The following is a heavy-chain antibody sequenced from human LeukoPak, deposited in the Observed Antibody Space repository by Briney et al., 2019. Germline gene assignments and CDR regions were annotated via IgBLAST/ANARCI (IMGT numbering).Heavy chain of an antibody. Sequence: SETLSLTCAVYGGSFSGYYWSWIRQPPGKGLEWIGEINHSGSTNYNPSLKSRVTISVDTSKNQFSLKLSSVTAADTAVYYCAREAGYYMDVWGKGTTVTVSS. CDR2: INHSGST. CDR3: AREAGYYMDV. J-gene: IGHJ6*03. V-gene: IGHV4-34*01. CDR1: GGSFSGYY.